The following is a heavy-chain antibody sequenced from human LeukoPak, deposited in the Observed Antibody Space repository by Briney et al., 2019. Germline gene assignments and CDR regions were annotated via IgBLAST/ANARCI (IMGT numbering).Heavy chain of an antibody. D-gene: IGHD3-3*01. J-gene: IGHJ4*02. CDR1: GYTFTSYG. CDR2: IIPISGTA. Sequence: ASVKVSCKASGYTFTSYGISWVRQAPGQGPEWIGGIIPISGTAKYAQKLQGRVTISADMSTGTVYMELSSLRSEDTAVYYCAGSYNRYYAQDYWGQGALVTVSS. CDR3: AGSYNRYYAQDY. V-gene: IGHV1-69*06.